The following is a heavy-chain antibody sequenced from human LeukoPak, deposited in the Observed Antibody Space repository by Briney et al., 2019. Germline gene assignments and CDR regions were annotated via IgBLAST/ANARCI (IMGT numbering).Heavy chain of an antibody. CDR2: INHSEST. Sequence: SETLSLTCAVYGGSFSVYYWSCIRQPPGKGLECIGEINHSESTNYHPSLKSRVTISVDTSKNQFSLKLSAVTAEDTAVYYCARGRDGSGWYRGGLEFDYWGQGTLVTVSS. V-gene: IGHV4-34*01. CDR1: GGSFSVYY. J-gene: IGHJ4*02. CDR3: ARGRDGSGWYRGGLEFDY. D-gene: IGHD6-19*01.